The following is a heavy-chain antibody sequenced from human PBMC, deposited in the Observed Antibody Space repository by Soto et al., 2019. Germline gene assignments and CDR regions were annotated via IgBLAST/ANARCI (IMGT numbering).Heavy chain of an antibody. CDR2: IYKSATT. CDR1: GDSISTVDYF. V-gene: IGHV4-30-4*01. D-gene: IGHD2-15*01. J-gene: IGHJ5*01. Sequence: SETLSLTCSVSGDSISTVDYFWAWIRQPPGQALEYIGYIYKSATTYYNPSFEGRVAISLDTSKSQFSLNVTSVTAADTAVYFCARGRYCLTGRCFPNWFDSWGQGTLVTVSS. CDR3: ARGRYCLTGRCFPNWFDS.